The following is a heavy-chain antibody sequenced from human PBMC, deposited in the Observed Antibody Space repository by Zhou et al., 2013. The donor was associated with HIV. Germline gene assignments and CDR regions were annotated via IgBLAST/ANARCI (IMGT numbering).Heavy chain of an antibody. Sequence: QVQLVQSGAELKRPGSSVKISCKASGGTFNNYAINWVRQAPGQGLEWVGRITPMFGTPDYARKFRGRVKISADESSITSYIEIFSLGREDTATYFCSRRQQLLDQWGQGTLISVSS. V-gene: IGHV1-69*13. D-gene: IGHD3-10*01. CDR3: SRRQQLLDQ. CDR1: GGTFNNYA. J-gene: IGHJ4*02. CDR2: ITPMFGTP.